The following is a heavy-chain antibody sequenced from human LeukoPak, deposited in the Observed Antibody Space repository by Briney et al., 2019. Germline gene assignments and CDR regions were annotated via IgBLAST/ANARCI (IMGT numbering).Heavy chain of an antibody. Sequence: EASVKVSCTASGYTFTGYFMHWVRQAPGQGLEWMGWINPNSGGTNYAQKFQGRVTMTGDTSISTAYMELSRLRSDDTAVYYCARDSMVRGYYYYYYMDVWGKGTTVTISS. CDR2: INPNSGGT. CDR3: ARDSMVRGYYYYYYMDV. V-gene: IGHV1-2*02. J-gene: IGHJ6*03. D-gene: IGHD3-10*01. CDR1: GYTFTGYF.